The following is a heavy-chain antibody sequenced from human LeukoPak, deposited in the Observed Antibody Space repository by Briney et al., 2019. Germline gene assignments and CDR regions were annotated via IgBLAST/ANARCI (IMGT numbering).Heavy chain of an antibody. D-gene: IGHD1-26*01. CDR2: IYYSGST. CDR1: GGSISSYY. J-gene: IGHJ4*02. V-gene: IGHV4-59*01. CDR3: ASWAKSGSYFSLGY. Sequence: SETLSLTCTVSGGSISSYYWSWIRQPPGKGLEWIGYIYYSGSTNYNPSLKSRVTISVDTSKKQFSLNLSSVTAADTAVYYCASWAKSGSYFSLGYWGQGTLVTVSS.